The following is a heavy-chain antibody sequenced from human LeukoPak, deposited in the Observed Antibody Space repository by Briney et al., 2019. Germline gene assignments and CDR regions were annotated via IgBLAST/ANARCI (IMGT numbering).Heavy chain of an antibody. CDR1: GITLSNYG. Sequence: PGGSLRLSCAVSGITLSNYGMSWVRQAPGKGLEWVAGISDSGGRTNYADSVKGRFTISRDNPKNTLYLQMNSLRPEDTAVYFCAKRGVVIRVILVGFHKEAYYFDSWGQGDLVTVFS. D-gene: IGHD3-22*01. V-gene: IGHV3-23*01. CDR3: AKRGVVIRVILVGFHKEAYYFDS. CDR2: ISDSGGRT. J-gene: IGHJ4*02.